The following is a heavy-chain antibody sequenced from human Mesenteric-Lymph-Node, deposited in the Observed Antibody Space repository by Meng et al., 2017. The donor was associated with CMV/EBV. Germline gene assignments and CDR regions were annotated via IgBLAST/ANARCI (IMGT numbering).Heavy chain of an antibody. CDR1: GFTFDDYG. J-gene: IGHJ4*02. Sequence: GGSLRLSCAASGFTFDDYGMSWVRQAPGKGLEWVSGINWNGGSTGYADSVKGRFTISRDNSKNTLYLQMNSLRPEDTAVYYCARGGVVVAIATPDSWGQGTLVTVSS. CDR2: INWNGGST. V-gene: IGHV3-20*04. CDR3: ARGGVVVAIATPDS. D-gene: IGHD2-21*01.